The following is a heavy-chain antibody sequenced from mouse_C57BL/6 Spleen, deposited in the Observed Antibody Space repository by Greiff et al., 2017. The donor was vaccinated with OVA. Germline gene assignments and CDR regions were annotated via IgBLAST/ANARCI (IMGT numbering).Heavy chain of an antibody. V-gene: IGHV1-52*01. CDR2: IDPSDSET. Sequence: QVQLQQPGAELVRPGSSVKLSCKASGYTFTSYWMHWVKQRPIQGLEWIGNIDPSDSETHYNQKFKDKATLTVDKSSSTAYMQLSSLTSEDSAVYYYARRGYYAMDYWGQGTSVTVSS. CDR1: GYTFTSYW. CDR3: ARRGYYAMDY. J-gene: IGHJ4*01.